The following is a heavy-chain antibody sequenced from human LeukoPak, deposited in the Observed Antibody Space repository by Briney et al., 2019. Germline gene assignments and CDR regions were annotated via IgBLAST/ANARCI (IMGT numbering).Heavy chain of an antibody. CDR3: ARAEAIYDILSRHLDY. D-gene: IGHD3-9*01. V-gene: IGHV4-4*02. CDR1: GGSISSSNW. Sequence: SETLSLTSAVSGGSISSSNWWSWVRQPPGKGLEWIGEMYHSGSTNYNSSLKSRVTISVDKSKNQFSLKLSSVTAADTAVYYCARAEAIYDILSRHLDYWGQGTLVTVSS. J-gene: IGHJ4*02. CDR2: MYHSGST.